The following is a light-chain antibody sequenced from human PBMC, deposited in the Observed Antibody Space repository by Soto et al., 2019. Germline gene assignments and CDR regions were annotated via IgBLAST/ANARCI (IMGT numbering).Light chain of an antibody. CDR3: LQHSGFPWA. V-gene: IGKV1-17*01. CDR2: DIS. J-gene: IGKJ1*01. CDR1: QSIGNH. Sequence: DIQMTQSPSSLSASVGDRATITCRASQSIGNHLAWYQQKPGEAPNRLIYDISSLQSGVASRFIGSGSGTAFTLTSHSLQPEDFANYYWLQHSGFPWAFGQGTKVEIK.